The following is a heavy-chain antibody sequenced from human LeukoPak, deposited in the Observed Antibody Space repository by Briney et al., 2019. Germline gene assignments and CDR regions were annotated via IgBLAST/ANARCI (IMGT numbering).Heavy chain of an antibody. Sequence: ASVKVSCKASGYTFTSYAMHWVRQAPGQRLEWMGWIYGGNGNTKYSQKFQGRVSITRDTSASTVYMELSSLGSEDTAVYYCARGWGGDCYHVHWGQGTLVTVSS. J-gene: IGHJ4*02. CDR3: ARGWGGDCYHVH. CDR2: IYGGNGNT. V-gene: IGHV1-3*01. CDR1: GYTFTSYA. D-gene: IGHD2-21*02.